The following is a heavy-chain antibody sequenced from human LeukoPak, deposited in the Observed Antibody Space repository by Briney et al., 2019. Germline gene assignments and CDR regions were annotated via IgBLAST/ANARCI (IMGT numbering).Heavy chain of an antibody. Sequence: PGGSLTLSCAVSGFTFDNFDMNWVRQAPGKGLEWVSYILSSGSIIHYADSVKGRFTVSRDNAKKTLYLQMNSLRAEDTATYYCARGRVFDSSGYRRPLDAFDIWGQGTMVTVSS. CDR2: ILSSGSII. CDR3: ARGRVFDSSGYRRPLDAFDI. CDR1: GFTFDNFD. J-gene: IGHJ3*02. D-gene: IGHD3-22*01. V-gene: IGHV3-48*03.